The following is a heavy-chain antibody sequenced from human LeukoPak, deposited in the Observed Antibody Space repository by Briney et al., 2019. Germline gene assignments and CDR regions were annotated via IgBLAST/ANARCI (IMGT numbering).Heavy chain of an antibody. V-gene: IGHV4-39*01. CDR1: GVSISSSNSY. D-gene: IGHD4-11*01. CDR3: AKVGLTVTTILDYFDY. CDR2: IYYSGNT. J-gene: IGHJ4*02. Sequence: PSETLSLTCTVSGVSISSSNSYWGWIRQPPGKGLEWIGSIYYSGNTYYNASLKSQVSISIDTSKNQFSLRLTSVTAADTAVYYCAKVGLTVTTILDYFDYWGQGTLVTVSS.